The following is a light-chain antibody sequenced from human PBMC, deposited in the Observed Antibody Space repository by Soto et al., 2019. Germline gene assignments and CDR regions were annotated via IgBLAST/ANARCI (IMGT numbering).Light chain of an antibody. V-gene: IGKV3-15*01. CDR3: QQYNSWPLT. Sequence: EVVMTQSPATLSVSPGERATLSCRASQSVSDNLAWYQQKPGQAPRLLIYGASTRATDIPARFSGSGSATEFTFTISSLQSEAFAVYYCQQYNSWPLTFGQGTKVEFK. CDR1: QSVSDN. CDR2: GAS. J-gene: IGKJ1*01.